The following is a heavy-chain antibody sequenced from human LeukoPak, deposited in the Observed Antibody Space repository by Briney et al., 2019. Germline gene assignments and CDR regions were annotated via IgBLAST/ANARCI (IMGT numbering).Heavy chain of an antibody. D-gene: IGHD5-18*01. J-gene: IGHJ3*02. V-gene: IGHV3-23*01. CDR2: ISGSGGST. CDR1: GFTVSINS. CDR3: ARARSSYGYGDAFDI. Sequence: GGSLRLSCTVSGFTVSINSMSWVRQAPGKGLEWVSAISGSGGSTYYADSVKGRFTISRDNSKNTLYLQMNSLRAEDTAVYYCARARSSYGYGDAFDIWGQGTMVTVSS.